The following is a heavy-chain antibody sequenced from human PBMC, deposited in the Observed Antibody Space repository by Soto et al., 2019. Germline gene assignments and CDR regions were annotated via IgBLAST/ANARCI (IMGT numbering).Heavy chain of an antibody. V-gene: IGHV3-30*18. CDR2: ISYDGSNK. CDR1: GFTFSSYG. CDR3: AKEVCDVVTAKGLHYYYYGMDV. Sequence: QVQLVESGGGVVQPGRSLRLSCAASGFTFSSYGMHWVRQAPGKGLEWVAVISYDGSNKYYADSVKGRFTISRDNSKNTLYLQINSLRAEDTAVYYCAKEVCDVVTAKGLHYYYYGMDVWGQGTTVTVSS. J-gene: IGHJ6*02. D-gene: IGHD2-21*02.